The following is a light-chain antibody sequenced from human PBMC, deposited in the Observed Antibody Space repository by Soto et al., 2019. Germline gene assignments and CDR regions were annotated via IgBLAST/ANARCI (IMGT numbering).Light chain of an antibody. CDR2: DVS. J-gene: IGLJ1*01. V-gene: IGLV2-14*03. CDR1: NSDVGGYNY. Sequence: QSALTQPASVSGSPGQSITISCTGTNSDVGGYNYVSWYQQHPGKAPKLMIYDVSNRPSGVSDRFSGSKSGNTASLTISGLQAEDEADCYCSSYTSTFTYVFGTGTKLTVL. CDR3: SSYTSTFTYV.